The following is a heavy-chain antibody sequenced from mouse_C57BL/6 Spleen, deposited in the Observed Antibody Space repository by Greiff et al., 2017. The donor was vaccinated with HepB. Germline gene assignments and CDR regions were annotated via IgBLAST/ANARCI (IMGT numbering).Heavy chain of an antibody. Sequence: EVMLVESGPELVKPGASVKIPCKASGYTFTDYNMDWVKQSHGKSLKWIGDINPNNGGTIYNQKFKGKATLTVDKSSSTAYMELRSLTSEDTAVYYCARGYYGSRRGYYFDYWGQGTTLTVSS. D-gene: IGHD1-1*01. CDR3: ARGYYGSRRGYYFDY. CDR1: GYTFTDYN. J-gene: IGHJ2*01. V-gene: IGHV1-18*01. CDR2: INPNNGGT.